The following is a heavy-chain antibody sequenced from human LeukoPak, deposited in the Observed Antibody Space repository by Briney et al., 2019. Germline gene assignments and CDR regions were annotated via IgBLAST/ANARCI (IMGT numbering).Heavy chain of an antibody. Sequence: PGGSLRLSCAASGFTFSSYSMNWVRQAPGKGLEWVSSINWNGGSTGYADSVKGRFTISRDNAKNSLFLQMNSLRAEDTALYYCARDRGPYDSSGYYPYDAFDIWGQGTMVTVSS. D-gene: IGHD3-22*01. CDR3: ARDRGPYDSSGYYPYDAFDI. V-gene: IGHV3-20*04. CDR1: GFTFSSYS. CDR2: INWNGGST. J-gene: IGHJ3*02.